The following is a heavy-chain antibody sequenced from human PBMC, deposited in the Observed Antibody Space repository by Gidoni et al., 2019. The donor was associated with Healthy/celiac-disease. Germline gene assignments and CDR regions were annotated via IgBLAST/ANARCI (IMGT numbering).Heavy chain of an antibody. V-gene: IGHV4-34*01. CDR1: GGSFSGYY. Sequence: QVQLQQWGAGLLKPSETLSLTCAVYGGSFSGYYWSWIRQPPGKGLEWIGEINHSGSTNYNPSLKSRVTISVDTSKNQFSLKLSSVTAADTAVYYCARGNDYSPPCCCMDVWGQGTTVTVSS. CDR2: INHSGST. CDR3: ARGNDYSPPCCCMDV. J-gene: IGHJ6*02. D-gene: IGHD4-4*01.